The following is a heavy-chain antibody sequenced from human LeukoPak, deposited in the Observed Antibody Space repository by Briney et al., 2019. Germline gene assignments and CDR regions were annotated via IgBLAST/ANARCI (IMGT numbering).Heavy chain of an antibody. CDR2: ISYDGSNK. V-gene: IGHV3-30*04. CDR1: GFTFSSYA. J-gene: IGHJ3*02. CDR3: ARGEGSSWYEGAFDI. Sequence: GGSLRLSCAASGFTFSSYAMHWVRQAPGKGLEWVAVISYDGSNKYYADSVKGRFTISRDNSKNTLYLQMNSLRAEDTAVYYCARGEGSSWYEGAFDIWGQGTMVTVSS. D-gene: IGHD6-13*01.